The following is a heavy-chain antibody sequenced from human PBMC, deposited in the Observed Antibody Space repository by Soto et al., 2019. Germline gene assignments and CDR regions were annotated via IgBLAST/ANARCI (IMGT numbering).Heavy chain of an antibody. Sequence: SETLSLTCTVSGGSISSYYWSWIRQPPGKGLEWIGYIYYSGSTNYNPSLKSRVTISVDTSKNQFSLKLSSVTAADTAVYYCERTDTRFCSGGSCYAGRDYCGQRSLVPVSA. CDR2: IYYSGST. CDR1: GGSISSYY. V-gene: IGHV4-59*12. CDR3: ERTDTRFCSGGSCYAGRDY. J-gene: IGHJ4*02. D-gene: IGHD2-15*01.